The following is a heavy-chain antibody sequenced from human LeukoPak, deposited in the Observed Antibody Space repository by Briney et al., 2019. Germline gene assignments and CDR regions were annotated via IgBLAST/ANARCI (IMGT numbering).Heavy chain of an antibody. CDR2: IYYSGST. V-gene: IGHV4-59*13. Sequence: TSSETLSLTCTVSGGSISSYYWSWIRQPPGKGLERIGYIYYSGSTNYNPSLKSRVTISVDTSKNQFSLKLSSVTAADTAVYYCARGEDHWYFDLWGRGTLVTVSS. CDR3: ARGEDHWYFDL. J-gene: IGHJ2*01. CDR1: GGSISSYY.